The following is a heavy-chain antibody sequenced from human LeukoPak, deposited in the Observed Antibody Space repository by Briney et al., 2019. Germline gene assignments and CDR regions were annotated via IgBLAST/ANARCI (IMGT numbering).Heavy chain of an antibody. CDR3: ARDLDSSGYSIPY. Sequence: ASVKVSCKASGYTFTGYYMHWVRQAPGQGLEWMGWINPNSGGTNYAQKFQGRVTMTRDTSISTAYMELSRLRSDDTAVYYCARDLDSSGYSIPYWGQGTLVTVSS. CDR2: INPNSGGT. CDR1: GYTFTGYY. V-gene: IGHV1-2*02. D-gene: IGHD3-22*01. J-gene: IGHJ4*02.